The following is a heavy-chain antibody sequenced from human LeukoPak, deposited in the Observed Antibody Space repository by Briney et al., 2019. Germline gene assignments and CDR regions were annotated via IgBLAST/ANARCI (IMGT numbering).Heavy chain of an antibody. CDR2: ISSSSSYI. V-gene: IGHV3-21*01. Sequence: PGGSLRLSCAASGFTFSTFAMIWVRQPPGKGLEWVSSISSSSSYIYYADSAKGRFTISRDNAKNSLYLQMNSLRAEDTAVYYCARDPGYGGNSEFIDYWGQGTLVTVSS. D-gene: IGHD4-23*01. CDR1: GFTFSTFA. CDR3: ARDPGYGGNSEFIDY. J-gene: IGHJ4*02.